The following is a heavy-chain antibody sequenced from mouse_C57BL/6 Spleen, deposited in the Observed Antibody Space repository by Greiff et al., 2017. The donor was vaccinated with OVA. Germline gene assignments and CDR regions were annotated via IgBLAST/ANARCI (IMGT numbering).Heavy chain of an antibody. D-gene: IGHD1-1*01. Sequence: EVQLQESGGGLVQPGGSMKLSCVASGFTFSNYWMNWVRQSPEKGLEWVAQIRLKSDNYATHYAESVKGRFTISRDDSKSSVYLQMNNLRAEDTGIYYCTGWGSRGAMDYWGQGTSVTVSS. CDR3: TGWGSRGAMDY. J-gene: IGHJ4*01. CDR2: IRLKSDNYAT. CDR1: GFTFSNYW. V-gene: IGHV6-3*01.